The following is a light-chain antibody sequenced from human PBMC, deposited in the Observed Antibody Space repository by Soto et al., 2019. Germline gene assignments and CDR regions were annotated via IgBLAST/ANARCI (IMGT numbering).Light chain of an antibody. V-gene: IGKV3-15*01. J-gene: IGKJ1*01. CDR1: QSVSSY. CDR3: QQYKDWPPR. CDR2: VAS. Sequence: EMVMTQSPATLYVSPGERVTLSCRASQSVSSYLAWYQKKPGQPPRLLIYVASTRAAGIPARFSGSGSGTEFTLTISSLQSEDFAVYYCQQYKDWPPRFGQGPKVEI.